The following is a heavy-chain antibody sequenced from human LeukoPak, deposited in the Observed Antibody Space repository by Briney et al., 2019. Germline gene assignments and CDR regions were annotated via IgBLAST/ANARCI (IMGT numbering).Heavy chain of an antibody. CDR2: IYTSGST. CDR3: ARIPNLHGFPLDY. J-gene: IGHJ4*02. D-gene: IGHD5-24*01. CDR1: GGSISSGSYY. V-gene: IGHV4-61*02. Sequence: SQTLSLTCTVSGGSISSGSYYWSWIRQPAGKGLEWIGRIYTSGSTNYNPSLKSRVTISVDTSKNQFSLNLTSLTAADTAVYYCARIPNLHGFPLDYWAKGTLVTVSS.